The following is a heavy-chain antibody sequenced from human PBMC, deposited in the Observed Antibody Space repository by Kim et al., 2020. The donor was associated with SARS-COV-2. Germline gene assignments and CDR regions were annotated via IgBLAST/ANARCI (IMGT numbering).Heavy chain of an antibody. CDR2: INHSGST. CDR3: AREKDYDYVWGSYRRGRYYFDY. V-gene: IGHV4-34*01. J-gene: IGHJ4*02. CDR1: GGSFSGYY. D-gene: IGHD3-16*02. Sequence: SETLSLTCAVYGGSFSGYYWSWIRQPPGKGLEWIGEINHSGSTNYNPSLKSRVTISVDTSKNQFSLKLSSVTAADTAVYYCAREKDYDYVWGSYRRGRYYFDYWGQGTLVTVSS.